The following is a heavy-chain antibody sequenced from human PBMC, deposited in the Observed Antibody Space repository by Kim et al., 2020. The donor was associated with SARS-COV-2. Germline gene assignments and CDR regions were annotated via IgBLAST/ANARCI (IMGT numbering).Heavy chain of an antibody. CDR1: GFTFSSYG. J-gene: IGHJ4*02. D-gene: IGHD3-16*01. CDR3: ARGESYSTLFDY. V-gene: IGHV3-33*08. CDR2: IWYDGSNK. Sequence: GGSLRLSCAASGFTFSSYGMHWVRQAPGKGLEWVAVIWYDGSNKYYADSVKGRFTISRDNSKNTLYLQMNSLRAEDTAVYYCARGESYSTLFDYWGQGTLVTVSS.